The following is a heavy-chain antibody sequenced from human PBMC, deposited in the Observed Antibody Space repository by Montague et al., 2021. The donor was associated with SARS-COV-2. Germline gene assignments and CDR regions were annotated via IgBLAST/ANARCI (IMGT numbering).Heavy chain of an antibody. CDR1: AGSLSSRSNY. Sequence: SETLSLTCTVSAGSLSSRSNYWGWIRQPPGMGLQWIGSVDSAGSTYYSPFLKSRVTISLDTSKNQFSLKLSSVTAADTAVYYCARDEYNRYWYKYWGQGALVTVSS. D-gene: IGHD2-8*02. V-gene: IGHV4-39*07. CDR2: VDSAGST. J-gene: IGHJ4*02. CDR3: ARDEYNRYWYKY.